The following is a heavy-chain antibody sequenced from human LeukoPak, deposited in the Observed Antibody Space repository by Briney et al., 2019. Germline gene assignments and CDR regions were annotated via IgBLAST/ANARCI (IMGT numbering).Heavy chain of an antibody. CDR3: TTRGRYCSGGSCYSINFDY. V-gene: IGHV3-15*01. Sequence: GGSLTLLCTASGFTFSNAWMSWVRQAPGKGLEWVGRIKSKTDGGTTDYAAPVKGRFTISRDDSNNTLYLQMNSLKTEDTAVYYCTTRGRYCSGGSCYSINFDYWGQGTLVTVSS. CDR2: IKSKTDGGTT. D-gene: IGHD2-15*01. CDR1: GFTFSNAW. J-gene: IGHJ4*02.